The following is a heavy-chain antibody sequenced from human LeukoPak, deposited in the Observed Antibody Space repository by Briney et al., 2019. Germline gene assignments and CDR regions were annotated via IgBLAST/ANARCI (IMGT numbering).Heavy chain of an antibody. CDR3: ARHHYYGSGSYLVGVDYFDY. Sequence: PSETLSLTCAVYGGSFSGYYWSWIRQPPGKGLEWIGEINHSGSTNYNPSLKSRVTTSVDTSKNQFSLKLSSVTAADTAVYYCARHHYYGSGSYLVGVDYFDYWGQGTLVTVSS. J-gene: IGHJ4*02. D-gene: IGHD3-10*01. V-gene: IGHV4-34*01. CDR1: GGSFSGYY. CDR2: INHSGST.